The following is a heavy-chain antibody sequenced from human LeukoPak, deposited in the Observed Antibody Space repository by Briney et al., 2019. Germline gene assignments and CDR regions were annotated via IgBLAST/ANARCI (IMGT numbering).Heavy chain of an antibody. D-gene: IGHD6-19*01. CDR2: IYYSGST. CDR3: ASRLAVAGTNYFDY. CDR1: GGSISSGGYY. Sequence: SETLSLTCTVSGGSISSGGYYWSWIRQHPGKGLEWIGYIYYSGSTYYNPSLKSRVTISVDTSKNQFSLKLSSVTAADTAVYYCASRLAVAGTNYFDYWGQGTLVTVSP. J-gene: IGHJ4*02. V-gene: IGHV4-31*03.